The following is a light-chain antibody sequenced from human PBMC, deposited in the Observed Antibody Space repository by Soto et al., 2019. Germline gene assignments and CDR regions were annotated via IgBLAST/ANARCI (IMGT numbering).Light chain of an antibody. Sequence: THAPPTLSASVGDRVTITCLSIQTITTWMAWYQQKPGKAPKLLVYDASTLQSGVATRFSGSGSGTEFTLIISGLQPEDSATYYCQQYTNTNNPWMFGQGTKVDIK. CDR3: QQYTNTNNPWM. CDR2: DAS. CDR1: QTITTW. V-gene: IGKV1-5*01. J-gene: IGKJ1*01.